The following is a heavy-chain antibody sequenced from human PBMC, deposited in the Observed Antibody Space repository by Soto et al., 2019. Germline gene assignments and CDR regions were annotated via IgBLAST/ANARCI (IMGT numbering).Heavy chain of an antibody. J-gene: IGHJ6*02. Sequence: EVQLLESGGGLVLPGGSLRLSCAGSGFTPTTTPLSWVRQPPGKGLEWVTTISGTASRTYYVDSVKGRFFISRDNSKNTVTLQMNNLTLDDTAVYYCATTLGPGIVVAEDYSYYYGMDVWGQGTSVTVSS. CDR2: ISGTASRT. V-gene: IGHV3-23*01. CDR3: ATTLGPGIVVAEDYSYYYGMDV. CDR1: GFTPTTTP. D-gene: IGHD6-19*01.